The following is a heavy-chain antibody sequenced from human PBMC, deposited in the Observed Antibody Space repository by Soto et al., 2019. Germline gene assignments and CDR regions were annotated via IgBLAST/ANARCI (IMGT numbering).Heavy chain of an antibody. CDR3: AKDMGSAAAVSYYYGLDV. D-gene: IGHD6-13*01. CDR2: ISWSGAGI. Sequence: PGGSLRLSCAASGFTFNDHAMHWVRRAPGKGLEWVSGISWSGAGIGYADSVKGRFAISRDNAKNSLYLQMNSLRPEDTALYYCAKDMGSAAAVSYYYGLDVWGQGTTVTVSS. J-gene: IGHJ6*02. V-gene: IGHV3-9*01. CDR1: GFTFNDHA.